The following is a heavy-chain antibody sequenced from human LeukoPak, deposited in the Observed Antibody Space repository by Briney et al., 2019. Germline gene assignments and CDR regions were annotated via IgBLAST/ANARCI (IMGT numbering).Heavy chain of an antibody. Sequence: SETLSLTCAVYGGSFSGYYWSWIRQPPGKGLEWIGEINHSGSTNYNPSLKSRVTISVDTSKNQFSLKLSSVTAADTAVYYRAREIRSYGSGSYYNRGYYYYGMDVWGKGTTVTVSS. CDR2: INHSGST. D-gene: IGHD3-10*01. V-gene: IGHV4-34*01. CDR3: AREIRSYGSGSYYNRGYYYYGMDV. CDR1: GGSFSGYY. J-gene: IGHJ6*04.